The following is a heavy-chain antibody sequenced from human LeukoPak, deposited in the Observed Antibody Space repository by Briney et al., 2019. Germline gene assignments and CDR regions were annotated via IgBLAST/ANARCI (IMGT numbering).Heavy chain of an antibody. Sequence: GASVKVSCKASGYTFTSYGISWVRQAPGQGLEWMGWISAYNGNTNYAQKLQGRVTMTTDTSTSTAYMELRSLRSDDTAVYYCARGYGSGSHYLVYYYGMDVWGQGTTVTVSS. CDR3: ARGYGSGSHYLVYYYGMDV. CDR2: ISAYNGNT. D-gene: IGHD3-10*01. V-gene: IGHV1-18*01. J-gene: IGHJ6*02. CDR1: GYTFTSYG.